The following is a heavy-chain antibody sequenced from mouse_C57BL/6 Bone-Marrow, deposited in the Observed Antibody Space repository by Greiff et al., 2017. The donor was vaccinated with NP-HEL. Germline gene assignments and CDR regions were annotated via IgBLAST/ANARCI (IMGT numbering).Heavy chain of an antibody. CDR1: GFTFTDDY. J-gene: IGHJ2*01. CDR2: IDPENGDT. CDR3: TTPDSSSDVYFDY. V-gene: IGHV14-4*01. D-gene: IGHD3-2*02. Sequence: VQLQQSGAELVRPGASVKLFCTASGFTFTDDYMHWVKQRPEQGLEWIGWIDPENGDTEYASKFQGKATITVATSSNPAYLQRSSLTSDDTAVCYCTTPDSSSDVYFDYWGQGTTLTVSA.